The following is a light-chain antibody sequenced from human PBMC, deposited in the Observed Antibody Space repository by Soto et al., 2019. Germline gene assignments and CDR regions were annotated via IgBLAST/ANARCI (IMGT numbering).Light chain of an antibody. V-gene: IGKV3-20*01. CDR1: QSVSSTY. CDR2: DAS. Sequence: ESVLTQSPGTLSLSPGERATLSCRASQSVSSTYLAWYQQKPGRAPRLLIYDASSRATGIPDRFSGSGSGTDFTLTISRLEPEDFAVYYCQQFSSTPWTFGQGTRWIS. J-gene: IGKJ1*01. CDR3: QQFSSTPWT.